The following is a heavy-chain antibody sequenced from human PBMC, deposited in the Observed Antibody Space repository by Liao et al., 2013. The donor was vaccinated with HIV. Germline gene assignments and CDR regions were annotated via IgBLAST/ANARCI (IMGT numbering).Heavy chain of an antibody. CDR2: INQSGST. J-gene: IGHJ4*02. D-gene: IGHD3-16*01. V-gene: IGHV4-34*01. CDR1: GGSFSGYY. CDR3: AREGGGTFDY. Sequence: QVQLQQWGAGLLKPSETLSLTCAVYGGSFSGYYWNWIRQPPGKGLEWIGEINQSGSTNYSPSLKSRVTISVDTSKNQFSLKLRSVTAADTAMYYCAREGGGTFDYWGQGTLVTVSS.